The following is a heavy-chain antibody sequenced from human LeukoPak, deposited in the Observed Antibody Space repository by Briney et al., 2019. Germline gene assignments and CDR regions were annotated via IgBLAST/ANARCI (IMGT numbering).Heavy chain of an antibody. CDR3: ARDSSSYGYVDN. CDR2: INPSGGST. Sequence: ASVKVSCKASGYTFTSYYMHWVRQAPGQGLEWMGIINPSGGSTNYAQKFQGRVTMTRDTSTSTVYMELSSLRSEDTAVYYCARDSSSYGYVDNWGQGTLVTVSS. D-gene: IGHD5-18*01. J-gene: IGHJ4*02. V-gene: IGHV1-46*01. CDR1: GYTFTSYY.